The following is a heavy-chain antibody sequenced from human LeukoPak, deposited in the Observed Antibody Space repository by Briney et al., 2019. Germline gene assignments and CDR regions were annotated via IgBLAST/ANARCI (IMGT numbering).Heavy chain of an antibody. CDR3: ARAGRGDYGGIFDY. CDR1: GFAFSSYG. V-gene: IGHV3-30*02. Sequence: GGSLRLSCAASGFAFSSYGMHWVRQAPGKGLEWVAFIRYDGSNKYYADSVKGRFTISRDNSKNTLFLQMNSLRAEDTAVYYCARAGRGDYGGIFDYWGQGTLVTVSS. J-gene: IGHJ4*02. D-gene: IGHD4-17*01. CDR2: IRYDGSNK.